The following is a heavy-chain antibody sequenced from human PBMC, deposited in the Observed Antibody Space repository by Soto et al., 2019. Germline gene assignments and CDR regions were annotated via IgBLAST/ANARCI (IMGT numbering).Heavy chain of an antibody. CDR3: ARYRYGYSYFDY. D-gene: IGHD5-18*01. V-gene: IGHV1-69*12. CDR2: IIPFFGTA. Sequence: QVQLVQSGAEVKKPGSSVKVSCKASGGTFSSYAISWVRQAPGQGLEWMGGIIPFFGTANYAQKFQGRVTITADESTSTAYMELSSLRSEDTAVYYSARYRYGYSYFDYWGQGTLVTVSS. CDR1: GGTFSSYA. J-gene: IGHJ4*02.